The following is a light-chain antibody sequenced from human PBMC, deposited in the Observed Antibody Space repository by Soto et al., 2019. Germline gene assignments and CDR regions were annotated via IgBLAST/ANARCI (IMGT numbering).Light chain of an antibody. V-gene: IGKV3-15*01. CDR2: GVS. Sequence: ERIMTQSPATLSVSPGESATLSCRASQSVSSNLAWYQQKPGQAPRLLIYGVSTRATGIPARFSGSGSETKFTLTISSLQSEDFAVYYCQQYNNWPLTFGGGTKVDIK. CDR3: QQYNNWPLT. J-gene: IGKJ4*01. CDR1: QSVSSN.